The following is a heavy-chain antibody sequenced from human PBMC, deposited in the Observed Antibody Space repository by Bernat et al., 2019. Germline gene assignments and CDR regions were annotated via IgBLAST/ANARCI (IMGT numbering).Heavy chain of an antibody. CDR2: ISSSSSYI. CDR3: ARDPPRDYGSGSDWYFDL. J-gene: IGHJ2*01. Sequence: EVQLVESGGGLVKPGGSLRLSCAASGFTFSSYSMNWVRQAPGKGLEWVSSISSSSSYIYYADSVKGRFTISRDNAKNSLYLQMKSLRAEDTAVYYCARDPPRDYGSGSDWYFDLWGRGTLVTVSS. V-gene: IGHV3-21*01. CDR1: GFTFSSYS. D-gene: IGHD3-10*01.